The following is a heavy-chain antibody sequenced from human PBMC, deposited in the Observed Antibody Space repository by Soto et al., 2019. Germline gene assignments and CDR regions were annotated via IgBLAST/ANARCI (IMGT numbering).Heavy chain of an antibody. Sequence: QVQLVQSGAEVKKPGSSVKVSCKAYGGTFSSYTISWVRQAPGQGLEWMARIIPILGIANYAQKFQGRVTITADKSTSTAYMELSSLRSEDTAVYYRASNNYYDSSGPTYYFGMDFWGQVTTVTVSS. CDR2: IIPILGIA. V-gene: IGHV1-69*02. CDR1: GGTFSSYT. CDR3: ASNNYYDSSGPTYYFGMDF. J-gene: IGHJ6*02. D-gene: IGHD3-22*01.